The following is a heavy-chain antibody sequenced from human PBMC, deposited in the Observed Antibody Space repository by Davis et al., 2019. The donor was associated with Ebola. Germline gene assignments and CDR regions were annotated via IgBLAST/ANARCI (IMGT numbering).Heavy chain of an antibody. J-gene: IGHJ2*01. CDR1: GFTFSSYA. D-gene: IGHD6-19*01. CDR3: AKDWTSGWLFEGFFDL. V-gene: IGHV3-30-3*01. CDR2: ISYDGSNK. Sequence: GESLKISCAASGFTFSSYAMHWVRQAPGKGLEWVAVISYDGSNKYYADSVKGRFTISRDNSKNTLYLQMNSLRPEETAVYYCAKDWTSGWLFEGFFDLWGRGTLVTVSS.